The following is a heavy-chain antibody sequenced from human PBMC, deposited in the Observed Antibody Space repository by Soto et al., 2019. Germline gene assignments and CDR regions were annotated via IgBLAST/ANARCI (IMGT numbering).Heavy chain of an antibody. CDR2: INHSGST. V-gene: IGHV4-34*01. CDR3: ARGRSSGWYKGLYGMDV. D-gene: IGHD6-19*01. CDR1: GGSFSGYY. J-gene: IGHJ6*02. Sequence: SETLSLACAVYGGSFSGYYWSWIRQPPGKGLEWIGEINHSGSTNYNPSLKSRVTISVDTSKNQFSLKLSSVTAVDTAVYYCARGRSSGWYKGLYGMDVWGQGTTVTVSS.